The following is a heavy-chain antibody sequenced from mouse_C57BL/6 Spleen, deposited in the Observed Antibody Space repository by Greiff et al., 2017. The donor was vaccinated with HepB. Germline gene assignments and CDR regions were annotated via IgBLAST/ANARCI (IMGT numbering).Heavy chain of an antibody. J-gene: IGHJ2*01. V-gene: IGHV1-74*01. CDR2: IHPSDSDT. D-gene: IGHD1-1*01. Sequence: QVQLQQPGAELVKPGASVKVSCKASGYTFTSYWMHWVKQRPGPVLEWIGRIHPSDSDTNYNQKFKGKSTLTVDKSSSTAYMQLSSLTSEDSAVYYCAIDPSITTVFDYWGQGTTLTVSS. CDR3: AIDPSITTVFDY. CDR1: GYTFTSYW.